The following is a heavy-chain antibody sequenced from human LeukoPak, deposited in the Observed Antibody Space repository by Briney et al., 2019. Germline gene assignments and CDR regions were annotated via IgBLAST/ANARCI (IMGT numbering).Heavy chain of an antibody. Sequence: PPETLSLTCTVSGGSISSYYWSWIRQPAGKGLEWIGRIYTSGSTNYNPSLKSRVTMSVDTSKNQFSLKLSSVTAADTAVYYCARGPNDYVWGSYRSPFDYWGQGTLVTVSS. CDR1: GGSISSYY. CDR2: IYTSGST. CDR3: ARGPNDYVWGSYRSPFDY. J-gene: IGHJ4*02. D-gene: IGHD3-16*02. V-gene: IGHV4-4*07.